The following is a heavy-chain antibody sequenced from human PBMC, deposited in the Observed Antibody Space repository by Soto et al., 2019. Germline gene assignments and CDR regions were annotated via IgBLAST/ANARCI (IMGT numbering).Heavy chain of an antibody. J-gene: IGHJ4*02. CDR2: IIPIFGTA. CDR1: GGTFNNYA. V-gene: IGHV1-69*01. CDR3: ARGTLFGVTIRGFDY. Sequence: QVQLVQSGAEVKRPGSSVKVSCWASGGTFNNYAIGWVRQAPGQGLEWMGAIIPIFGTANYARKFQGRLAITANESTHTAYMELSSLRSEDTAVYYCARGTLFGVTIRGFDYWGQGTLVTVSS. D-gene: IGHD3-3*01.